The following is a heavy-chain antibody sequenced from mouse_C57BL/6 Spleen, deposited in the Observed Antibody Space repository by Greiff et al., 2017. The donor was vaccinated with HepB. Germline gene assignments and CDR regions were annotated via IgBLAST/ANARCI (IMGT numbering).Heavy chain of an antibody. CDR2: IDPETGGT. J-gene: IGHJ1*03. Sequence: VQLQQSGAELVRPGASVTLSCKASGYTFTDYEMPWVKQTPVHGLEWIGAIDPETGGTAYNQKFKGKAILTADKSSSTAYMELRSLTSEDSAVYYCTRAYYYGSGWYFDVWGTGTTVTVSS. CDR3: TRAYYYGSGWYFDV. CDR1: GYTFTDYE. D-gene: IGHD1-1*01. V-gene: IGHV1-15*01.